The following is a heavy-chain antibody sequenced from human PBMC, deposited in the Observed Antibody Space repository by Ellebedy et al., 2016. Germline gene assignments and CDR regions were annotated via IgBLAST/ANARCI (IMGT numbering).Heavy chain of an antibody. J-gene: IGHJ3*02. V-gene: IGHV1-18*01. CDR3: TWDARSAFDI. CDR1: GYTFTSYG. CDR2: ISAYNGNT. D-gene: IGHD1-26*01. Sequence: ASVKVSXXASGYTFTSYGISWVRQAPGQGLEWMGWISAYNGNTNYAQKLQGRVTMTTDTSTSTAYMELRSLRSDDTAVYYCTWDARSAFDIWGQGTMVTVSS.